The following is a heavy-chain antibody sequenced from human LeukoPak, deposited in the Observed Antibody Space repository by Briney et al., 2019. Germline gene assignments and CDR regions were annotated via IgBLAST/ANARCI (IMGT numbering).Heavy chain of an antibody. V-gene: IGHV5-51*01. CDR1: GYSFTSYW. D-gene: IGHD2-21*01. J-gene: IGHJ4*02. CDR3: AGTSSEYCGGDCYFDY. CDR2: IYPGDSDT. Sequence: GESLKISCKGSGYSFTSYWIGWVRQMPGKGLVWMGIIYPGDSDTRYSPSFQGQVTISADKSISTAYLQWSSLKASDTAMYYCAGTSSEYCGGDCYFDYWGQGTLVTVSS.